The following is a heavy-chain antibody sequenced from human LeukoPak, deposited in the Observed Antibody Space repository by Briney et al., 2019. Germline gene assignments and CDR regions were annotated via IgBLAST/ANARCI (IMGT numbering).Heavy chain of an antibody. CDR1: GGSFSGYY. D-gene: IGHD3-10*01. Sequence: PSETLSLTCAVYGGSFSGYYWSWIRQPPGKGLEWIGEINHSGSTNYDPSLKSRVTISVDTSKNQFSLKLSSVTAADTAVYYCAVGFGELLFDYWGQGTLVTVSS. CDR3: AVGFGELLFDY. J-gene: IGHJ4*02. V-gene: IGHV4-34*01. CDR2: INHSGST.